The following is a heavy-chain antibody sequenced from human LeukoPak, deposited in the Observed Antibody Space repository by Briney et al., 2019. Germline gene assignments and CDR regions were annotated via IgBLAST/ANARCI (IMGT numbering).Heavy chain of an antibody. D-gene: IGHD1-14*01. CDR2: INHSGST. Sequence: SETLSLTCAVYGGSFSGHYWSWIRQPPGKGLEWIGEINHSGSTNYNPPLKSRVTISVDTSKNQFSLKLSSVTAADTAVYYCARGATFRGRTLPFQHWGQGTLVTVSS. J-gene: IGHJ1*01. CDR1: GGSFSGHY. V-gene: IGHV4-34*01. CDR3: ARGATFRGRTLPFQH.